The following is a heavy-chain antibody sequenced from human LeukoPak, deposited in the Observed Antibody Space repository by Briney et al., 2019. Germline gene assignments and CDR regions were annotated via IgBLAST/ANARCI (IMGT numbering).Heavy chain of an antibody. V-gene: IGHV3-21*01. D-gene: IGHD3-9*01. CDR3: AKFRLSNYDILTGYYYYFDY. CDR1: GFTFSSFE. J-gene: IGHJ4*02. Sequence: GGSLRLSCAASGFTFSSFEMNWVRQAPGKGLERVSSIAGSGGYIYYADSVKGRFTISRDNAKNSLFLQMNSLRAEDTAVYYCAKFRLSNYDILTGYYYYFDYWGQGTLVTVSS. CDR2: IAGSGGYI.